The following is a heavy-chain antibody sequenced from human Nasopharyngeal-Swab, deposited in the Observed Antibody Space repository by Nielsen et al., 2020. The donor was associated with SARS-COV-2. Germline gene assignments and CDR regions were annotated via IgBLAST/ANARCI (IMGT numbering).Heavy chain of an antibody. V-gene: IGHV3-23*01. CDR2: INNRGDDT. D-gene: IGHD5-12*01. CDR1: GFTFSSYA. Sequence: GESLKIFCAASGFTFSSYAMSWVRQAPGKGLEWVSTINNRGDDTHYVDSVRGRFTVSRDNSKNTLYLQMNSLRGEDTAIYYCVKDLAYDEVSWGQGTLVTVSS. CDR3: VKDLAYDEVS. J-gene: IGHJ5*02.